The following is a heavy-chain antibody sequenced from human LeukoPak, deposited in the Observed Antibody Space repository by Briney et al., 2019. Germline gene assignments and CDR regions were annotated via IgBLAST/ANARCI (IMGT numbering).Heavy chain of an antibody. D-gene: IGHD1-26*01. CDR1: GFTFSSYG. CDR3: AKENVGATDY. V-gene: IGHV3-30*18. Sequence: GRSLRLSCAASGFTFSSYGMHWFRQAPGKGLEWVAVISYDGSNKYYADSVKGRFTISRDNSKNTLYLQMNSLRAEDTAVYYCAKENVGATDYWGQGTLVTVSS. J-gene: IGHJ4*02. CDR2: ISYDGSNK.